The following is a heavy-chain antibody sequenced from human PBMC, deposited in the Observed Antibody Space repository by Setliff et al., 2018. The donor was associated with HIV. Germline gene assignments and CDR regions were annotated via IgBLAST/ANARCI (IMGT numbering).Heavy chain of an antibody. V-gene: IGHV3-23*01. CDR1: GFTFTNYA. CDR2: IAGRAGDT. J-gene: IGHJ4*02. CDR3: AKVMITTTWAFDF. D-gene: IGHD1-26*01. Sequence: PGGSLRLSCAASGFTFTNYAMTWVRQAPGKGLEWVAAIAGRAGDTYYADSVKGRFTVSRDTSRNTVYLQMSNLRAEDTALYYCAKVMITTTWAFDFWGQGTPVTVSS.